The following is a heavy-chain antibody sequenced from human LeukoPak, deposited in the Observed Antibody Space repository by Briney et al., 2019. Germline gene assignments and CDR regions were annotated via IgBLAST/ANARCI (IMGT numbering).Heavy chain of an antibody. CDR2: IYSGGST. V-gene: IGHV3-53*01. CDR1: GFTVSSNY. CDR3: ARESGNYYGSGSYYV. D-gene: IGHD3-10*01. J-gene: IGHJ4*02. Sequence: GGSLRLSCAASGFTVSSNYMSGVRQAPGKGLEWVSVIYSGGSTYYADSVKGRFTISRDNSKNTLYLQMNSLRAEDTAVYYCARESGNYYGSGSYYVWGQGTLVTVSS.